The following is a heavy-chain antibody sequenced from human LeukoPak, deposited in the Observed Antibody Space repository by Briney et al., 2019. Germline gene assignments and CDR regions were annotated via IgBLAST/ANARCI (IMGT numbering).Heavy chain of an antibody. Sequence: PGGSLRLSCAASEFTFSSYGMHWVRQAPGKGLEWVAVISYDGSNKYYADSVKGRFTISRDNSKNTLYLQMNSLRAEDTAVYYCAKDGGWLVLLGYFQHWGQGTLVTVSS. D-gene: IGHD6-19*01. CDR1: EFTFSSYG. J-gene: IGHJ1*01. CDR2: ISYDGSNK. CDR3: AKDGGWLVLLGYFQH. V-gene: IGHV3-30*18.